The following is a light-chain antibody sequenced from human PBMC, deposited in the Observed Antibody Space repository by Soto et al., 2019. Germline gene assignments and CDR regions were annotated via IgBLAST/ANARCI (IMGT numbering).Light chain of an antibody. CDR2: WAS. Sequence: DIVLTQSPDSLAVSLGERATINCKSSQSVLYSSNNKNFLTWYQQKPGQPPRLLIYWASTRESEVPDRFSGSGSGTDFTLTISRLQPEDVAVYYCHQFYSTWTFGQGTKVEIK. CDR1: QSVLYSSNNKNF. V-gene: IGKV4-1*01. CDR3: HQFYSTWT. J-gene: IGKJ1*01.